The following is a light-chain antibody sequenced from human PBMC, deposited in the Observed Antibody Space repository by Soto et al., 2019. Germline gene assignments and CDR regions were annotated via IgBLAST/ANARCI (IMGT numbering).Light chain of an antibody. V-gene: IGLV2-14*01. Sequence: QSALTQPASVSGSPGQSITISCAGTSSDIGGRNFVSWYQHHPGKAPKLIIYEVSNRPSGVSNRFSGSKSGNTASLTISGLQGEDEADYYCMSDSSGNTLVFGTGTKLTVL. CDR2: EVS. CDR3: MSDSSGNTLV. J-gene: IGLJ1*01. CDR1: SSDIGGRNF.